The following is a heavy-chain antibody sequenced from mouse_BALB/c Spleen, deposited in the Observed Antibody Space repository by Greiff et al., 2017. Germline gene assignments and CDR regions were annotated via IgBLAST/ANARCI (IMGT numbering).Heavy chain of an antibody. CDR2: INPGSGGT. CDR3: AGGSSPWYFDY. CDR1: GYAFTNYL. J-gene: IGHJ2*01. Sequence: VQLQQSGAELVRPGTSVKVSCKASGYAFTNYLIEWVKQRPGQGLEWIGVINPGSGGTNYNEKFKGKATLTADKSSSTAYMQLSSLTSDDSAVYFCAGGSSPWYFDYWGQGTTLTVSS. D-gene: IGHD1-1*01. V-gene: IGHV1-54*01.